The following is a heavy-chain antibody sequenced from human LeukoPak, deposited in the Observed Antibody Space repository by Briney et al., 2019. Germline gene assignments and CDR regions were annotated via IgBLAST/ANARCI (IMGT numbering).Heavy chain of an antibody. CDR2: ISGSGGST. J-gene: IGHJ4*02. D-gene: IGHD6-13*01. Sequence: PGGSLRLSCAASGFTFISYAMSWVRQAPGKGLEWVPAISGSGGSTYYADSVKGRFTISRDNSKNTLYLQMNSLRAEDTAVYYCATGFSSWYKGVDYWGQGTLVTVSS. CDR1: GFTFISYA. CDR3: ATGFSSWYKGVDY. V-gene: IGHV3-23*01.